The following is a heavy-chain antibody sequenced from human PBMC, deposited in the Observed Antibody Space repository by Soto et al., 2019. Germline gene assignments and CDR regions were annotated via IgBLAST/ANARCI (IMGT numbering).Heavy chain of an antibody. J-gene: IGHJ4*02. CDR2: IGTAGDT. Sequence: EVQLVESGGGLVQPGGSLRLSCAASGFTFSSYDMHWVRQATGKGLEWVSAIGTAGDTYYPGSVKGRFTISRENAKNSLYLQMNSLRAEDTALYYCAKDWSPRMGGYFDYWGQGTLVTVSS. CDR3: AKDWSPRMGGYFDY. D-gene: IGHD1-26*01. CDR1: GFTFSSYD. V-gene: IGHV3-13*01.